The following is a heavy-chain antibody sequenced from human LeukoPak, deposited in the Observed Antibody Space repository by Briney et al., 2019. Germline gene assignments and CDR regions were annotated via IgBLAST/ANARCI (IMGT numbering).Heavy chain of an antibody. D-gene: IGHD5-18*01. J-gene: IGHJ6*03. V-gene: IGHV3-74*01. Sequence: GGSLRLSCAASGFTFSSYWMHWVRQAPGKGLVWVSRMNDDGSSTSYEDSLKGRFTISRDNAKNTLYLHMSNLRAEDTAVYYCAREGYGPDYYMDVWGKGTTVTISS. CDR1: GFTFSSYW. CDR3: AREGYGPDYYMDV. CDR2: MNDDGSST.